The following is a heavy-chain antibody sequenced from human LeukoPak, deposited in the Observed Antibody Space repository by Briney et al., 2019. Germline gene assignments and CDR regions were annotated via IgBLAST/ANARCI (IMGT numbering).Heavy chain of an antibody. D-gene: IGHD3-10*01. CDR2: IKQDGSDK. CDR3: ARDRGRGFDP. Sequence: PGGSLRLSCVASGFTFSNYWMSWGRQAPGKGLEWVANIKQDGSDKYYVGSVKGRFTISKDNAKNSLFLQMNSLRAEDTAVYYCARDRGRGFDPWGQGTPVTVSS. J-gene: IGHJ5*02. CDR1: GFTFSNYW. V-gene: IGHV3-7*01.